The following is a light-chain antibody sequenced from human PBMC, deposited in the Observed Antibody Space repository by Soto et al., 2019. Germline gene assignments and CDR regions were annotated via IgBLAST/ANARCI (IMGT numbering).Light chain of an antibody. V-gene: IGLV4-69*01. Sequence: QSVLTQSPSASASLGASAKLTCTLSSGPSSYAIAWHQQQPEKGPRYLMKLNSDGSHSKGDGIPDRFSGYSSGAERYLTISRLQSEDEADYFCQTWGSGPAVFGGGTQLTVL. CDR1: SGPSSYA. J-gene: IGLJ7*01. CDR2: LNSDGSH. CDR3: QTWGSGPAV.